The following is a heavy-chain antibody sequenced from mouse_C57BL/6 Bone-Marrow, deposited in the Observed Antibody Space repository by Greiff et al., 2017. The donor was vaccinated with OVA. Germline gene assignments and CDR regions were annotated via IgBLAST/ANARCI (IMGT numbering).Heavy chain of an antibody. CDR1: GYTFTSYW. CDR3: AIGYDYDGGYYAMDY. CDR2: IHPSDSDT. V-gene: IGHV1-74*01. Sequence: QVQLKQPGAELVKPGASVKVSCKASGYTFTSYWMHWVKQRPGQGLEWIGRIHPSDSDTNYNQKFKGKATLTVDKSSSTAYMQLSSLTSEDSAVYYCAIGYDYDGGYYAMDYWGQGTSVTVSS. D-gene: IGHD2-4*01. J-gene: IGHJ4*01.